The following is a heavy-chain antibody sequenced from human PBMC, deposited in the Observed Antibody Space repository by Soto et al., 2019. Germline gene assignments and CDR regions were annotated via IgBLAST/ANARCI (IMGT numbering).Heavy chain of an antibody. CDR3: AKCGGWFGELMDY. J-gene: IGHJ4*02. V-gene: IGHV3-23*01. CDR2: ISGSGGST. CDR1: GFTFSSYA. Sequence: EVQLLESGGGLVQPGGSLRLSCAASGFTFSSYAMSWVRQAPGKGLEWVSAISGSGGSTYYADSVKGRFTISRDNSKNALYLQMNSLRAEDTAVYYCAKCGGWFGELMDYWGQGTLVTVSS. D-gene: IGHD3-10*01.